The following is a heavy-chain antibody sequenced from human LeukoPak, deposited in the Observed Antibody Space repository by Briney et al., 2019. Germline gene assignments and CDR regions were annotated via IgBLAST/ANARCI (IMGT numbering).Heavy chain of an antibody. CDR1: GFTFSSYS. V-gene: IGHV3-23*01. J-gene: IGHJ6*03. CDR3: AKRRGLELLYYYYMDV. CDR2: ISGSGGST. Sequence: GGSLRLSCAASGFTFSSYSMNWVRQAPGKGLEWVSAISGSGGSTYYADSVKGRFTISRDNSKNTLFLQMNSLRAEDTAVYYCAKRRGLELLYYYYMDVWGKGTTVTVSS. D-gene: IGHD1-7*01.